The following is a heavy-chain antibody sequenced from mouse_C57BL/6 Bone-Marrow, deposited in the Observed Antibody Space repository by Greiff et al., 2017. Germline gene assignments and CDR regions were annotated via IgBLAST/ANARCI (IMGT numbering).Heavy chain of an antibody. CDR1: GFTFSSYA. V-gene: IGHV5-9-1*02. J-gene: IGHJ1*03. Sequence: EVKLMESGEGLVKPAGSLKLSCAASGFTFSSYAMSWVRQTPEKRLEWVAYISSGGDYIYYADTVKGRFTISRDNARNTLYLQMSSLKSEDTAMYYCTRVLRYWYFDVWGTGTTVTVSS. D-gene: IGHD1-1*01. CDR2: ISSGGDYI. CDR3: TRVLRYWYFDV.